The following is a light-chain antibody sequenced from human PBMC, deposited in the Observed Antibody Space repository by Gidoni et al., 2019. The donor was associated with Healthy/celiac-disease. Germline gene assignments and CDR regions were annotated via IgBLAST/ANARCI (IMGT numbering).Light chain of an antibody. CDR2: WAS. J-gene: IGKJ5*01. Sequence: DIVMTQSPDSLAVSLGERATINCKSSQSVLYSSNNKNYLAWYQQKPGQPPKLLISWASTRESGVPDRFSGSGSGTDFTLTISSLQAEDVAVYYCQQYYSTLTFGQXTRLEIK. CDR1: QSVLYSSNNKNY. V-gene: IGKV4-1*01. CDR3: QQYYSTLT.